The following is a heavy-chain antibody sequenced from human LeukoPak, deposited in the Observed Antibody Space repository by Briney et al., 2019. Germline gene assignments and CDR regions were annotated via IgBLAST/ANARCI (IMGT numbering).Heavy chain of an antibody. D-gene: IGHD2-2*01. V-gene: IGHV4-59*01. CDR1: GGSISSYY. Sequence: SETLSLTCTVSGGSISSYYWSWIRQPPGKGLDWIGYIYYSGSTNYNPSLKSRVTISVDTSKNQFSLKLSSVTAADTAVYYCARTGIVVVPAADDAFDIWGQGTKVTVSS. CDR2: IYYSGST. CDR3: ARTGIVVVPAADDAFDI. J-gene: IGHJ3*02.